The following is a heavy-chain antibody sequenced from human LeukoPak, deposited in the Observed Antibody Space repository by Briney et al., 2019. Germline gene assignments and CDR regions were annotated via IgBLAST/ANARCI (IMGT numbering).Heavy chain of an antibody. Sequence: ASVKVSCKASGYTFTGYYMHWVRQAPGQGLEWMGWINPNSGGTNYAQKFQGSVTMTRDTSISTAYMELSRLRSDDTAVYYCARGYCSSTSCRSSNHDYWGQGTLVTVSS. CDR2: INPNSGGT. V-gene: IGHV1-2*02. D-gene: IGHD2-2*01. J-gene: IGHJ4*02. CDR3: ARGYCSSTSCRSSNHDY. CDR1: GYTFTGYY.